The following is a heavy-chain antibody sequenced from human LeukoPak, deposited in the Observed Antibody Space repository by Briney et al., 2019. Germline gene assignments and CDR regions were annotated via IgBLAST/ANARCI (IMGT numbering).Heavy chain of an antibody. CDR1: GGSFSGYY. J-gene: IGHJ1*01. Sequence: SETLSLTCAVYGGSFSGYYWSWIRQPPGKGLEWIGEINHSGSTNYNPSLKSRVTISVDTSKNQFSLKLSSVTAADTAVYYCARGGVGAKAVQHWGQGTLVTVYS. D-gene: IGHD1-26*01. V-gene: IGHV4-34*01. CDR3: ARGGVGAKAVQH. CDR2: INHSGST.